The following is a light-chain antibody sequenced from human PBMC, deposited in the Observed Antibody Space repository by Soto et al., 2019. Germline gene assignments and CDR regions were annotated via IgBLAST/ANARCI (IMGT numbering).Light chain of an antibody. CDR3: QQYVTPPFT. CDR2: GAS. CDR1: ESVNRVY. J-gene: IGKJ3*01. V-gene: IGKV3-20*01. Sequence: EIVLTQSPGTLSLSPGERATLSCRASESVNRVYLAWYQHKPGQAPRLLIFGASERTTGIPNRFGGSGSGTDFHLTISRLEPEDFALYYCQQYVTPPFTFGPGTKVDI.